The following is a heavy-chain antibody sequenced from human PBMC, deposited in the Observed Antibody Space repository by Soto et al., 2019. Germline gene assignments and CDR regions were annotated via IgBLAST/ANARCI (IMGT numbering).Heavy chain of an antibody. CDR1: GGSISSGDYY. V-gene: IGHV4-30-4*01. J-gene: IGHJ3*02. CDR3: ARDLEMATPVGTANAFDI. D-gene: IGHD5-12*01. CDR2: IYYSGST. Sequence: NPSETLSLTCTVSGGSISSGDYYWSWIRQPPGKGLEWIGYIYYSGSTYYNPSPKSRVTISVDTSKNQFSLKLSSVTAADTAVYYCARDLEMATPVGTANAFDIWGQGTMVTVSS.